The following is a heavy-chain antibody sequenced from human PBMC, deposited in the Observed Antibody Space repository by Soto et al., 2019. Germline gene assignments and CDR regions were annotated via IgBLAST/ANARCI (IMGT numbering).Heavy chain of an antibody. CDR2: INHSGST. V-gene: IGHV4-34*01. CDR3: ARARDIVAVISADY. D-gene: IGHD2-21*01. Sequence: SETLSLTCAVYGGSFSGYYWSWIRQPPGKGLEWIGEINHSGSTNYNPSLKSRVTISVDTSKNQFSLKLISVTTADTAVYYCARARDIVAVISADYWGQGTLVTVSS. J-gene: IGHJ4*02. CDR1: GGSFSGYY.